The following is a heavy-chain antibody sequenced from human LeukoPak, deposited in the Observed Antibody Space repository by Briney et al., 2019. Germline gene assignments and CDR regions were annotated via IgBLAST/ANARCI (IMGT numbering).Heavy chain of an antibody. V-gene: IGHV1-18*01. J-gene: IGHJ6*03. CDR1: GYTFTSYG. Sequence: GASVKVSCKTSGYTFTSYGISWVRQAPGQGLEWMGWISGDNGNTNYAQKLQGRVTMTTDTSTNTAYMELRSLISDDTAVYYCARDLVMLETGSGWPNMDVWGKGTTVTVSS. D-gene: IGHD6-19*01. CDR3: ARDLVMLETGSGWPNMDV. CDR2: ISGDNGNT.